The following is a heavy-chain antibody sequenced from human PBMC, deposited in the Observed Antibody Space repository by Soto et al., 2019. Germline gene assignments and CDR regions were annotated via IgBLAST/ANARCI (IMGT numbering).Heavy chain of an antibody. Sequence: QVQLVQSGAEVKKPGSSVKVSCKASGGTFSSHVFNWVRQAPGQGLEGMGGIMPIIGTANYAQKYQGRGTIHADESTSTTNMELSSLRSEDTAVYYCARDLEFRDGNISHLDYWGQGTQVTVSS. J-gene: IGHJ4*02. D-gene: IGHD3-10*01. CDR3: ARDLEFRDGNISHLDY. V-gene: IGHV1-69*01. CDR2: IMPIIGTA. CDR1: GGTFSSHV.